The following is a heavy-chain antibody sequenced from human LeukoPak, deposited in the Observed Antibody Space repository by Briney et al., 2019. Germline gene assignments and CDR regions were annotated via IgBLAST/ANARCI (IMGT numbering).Heavy chain of an antibody. CDR3: ARSMVRGVRTFDH. CDR1: GYTFTSYY. D-gene: IGHD3-10*01. Sequence: ASVKVSCKASGYTFTSYYMHWVRQAPGQGLEWMGIINPSGGSTSYAQNFQGRVTMTRDTSTSTVYMELSSLRSEDTAVYYCARSMVRGVRTFDHWGQGTLVTVSS. V-gene: IGHV1-46*01. CDR2: INPSGGST. J-gene: IGHJ5*02.